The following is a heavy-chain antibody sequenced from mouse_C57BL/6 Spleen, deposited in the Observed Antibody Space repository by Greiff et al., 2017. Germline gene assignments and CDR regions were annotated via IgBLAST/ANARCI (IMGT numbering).Heavy chain of an antibody. CDR1: GFTFSDYG. J-gene: IGHJ4*01. Sequence: EVQLQESGGGLVKPGGSLKLSCAASGFTFSDYGMHWVRQAPEKGLEWVAYISSGSSTIYYADTVKGRFTISRDNAKNTLFLQMTSLRSEDTAMYYCARRVYYGSSYHYAMDYWGQGTSVTVSS. D-gene: IGHD1-1*01. V-gene: IGHV5-17*01. CDR2: ISSGSSTI. CDR3: ARRVYYGSSYHYAMDY.